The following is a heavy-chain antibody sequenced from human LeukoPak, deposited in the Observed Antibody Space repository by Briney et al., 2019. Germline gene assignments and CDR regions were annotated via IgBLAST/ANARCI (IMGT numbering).Heavy chain of an antibody. D-gene: IGHD3-22*01. CDR1: GYSFATYY. Sequence: ASVKVSCKASGYSFATYYMHWMRQAPGQGLEWMGIINPSGGRTDYAQNFQGRLTMSRDMSTTTVYMELSSLRSEDTAVYYCARAYYDSSGYYPLGYWGQGTLVTV. V-gene: IGHV1-46*01. CDR2: INPSGGRT. J-gene: IGHJ4*02. CDR3: ARAYYDSSGYYPLGY.